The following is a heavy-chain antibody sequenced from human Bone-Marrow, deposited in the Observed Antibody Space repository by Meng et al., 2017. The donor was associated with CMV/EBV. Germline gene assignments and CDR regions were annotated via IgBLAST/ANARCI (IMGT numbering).Heavy chain of an antibody. CDR3: IRDDTWGYCRGPSCF. J-gene: IGHJ4*02. Sequence: FTCSAAWMNGVRQAPGKGPECVGRIKSKADGETADSAAPVKGRFIVSRDDSKSTLYLLMNSLKTEDTAMYYCIRDDTWGYCRGPSCFWGPGTLVTVSS. CDR2: IKSKADGETA. CDR1: FTCSAAW. D-gene: IGHD2-15*01. V-gene: IGHV3-15*01.